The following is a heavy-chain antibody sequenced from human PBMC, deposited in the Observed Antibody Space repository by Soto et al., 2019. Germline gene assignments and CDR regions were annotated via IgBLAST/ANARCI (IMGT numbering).Heavy chain of an antibody. J-gene: IGHJ4*02. Sequence: SVKVSCKASGGTFSSYAISWVRQAPGQGLEWMGGIIPIFGTANYAQKFQGRVTITADESTSTAYMELSSLRSEDTAVYYCARSSYSLAEGYYFDYWGQGTLVTVSS. CDR2: IIPIFGTA. D-gene: IGHD2-21*01. CDR1: GGTFSSYA. V-gene: IGHV1-69*13. CDR3: ARSSYSLAEGYYFDY.